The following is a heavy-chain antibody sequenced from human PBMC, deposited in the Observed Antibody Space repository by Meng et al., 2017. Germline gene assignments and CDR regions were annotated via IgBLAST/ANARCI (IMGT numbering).Heavy chain of an antibody. CDR3: ARSDWFDP. CDR1: GFTFRNYW. CDR2: IKPDGTMT. J-gene: IGHJ5*02. V-gene: IGHV3-74*01. Sequence: EVRVEESGGGVVQSGWSLRLSCTASGFTFRNYWMHWVRQAPGKGLVWVSRIKPDGTMTVYADSVKGRFTISRDNAKNTLYLQMNSLRSDDTAVYYCARSDWFDPWGQGTLVTVSS.